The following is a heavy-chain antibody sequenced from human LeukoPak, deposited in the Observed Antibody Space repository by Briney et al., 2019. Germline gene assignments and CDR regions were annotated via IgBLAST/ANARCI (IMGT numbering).Heavy chain of an antibody. Sequence: ASVKVYCKASGYTFTSYNINWVRQATGQGLEWMGWMNPNSGNTGYAQKFQGRVTMTRNTSISTAYMELSRLRSEDTAVYYCARGTLDDDTLLVYWGQGTLVTVSS. CDR3: ARGTLDDDTLLVY. CDR1: GYTFTSYN. V-gene: IGHV1-8*01. CDR2: MNPNSGNT. J-gene: IGHJ4*02. D-gene: IGHD3-22*01.